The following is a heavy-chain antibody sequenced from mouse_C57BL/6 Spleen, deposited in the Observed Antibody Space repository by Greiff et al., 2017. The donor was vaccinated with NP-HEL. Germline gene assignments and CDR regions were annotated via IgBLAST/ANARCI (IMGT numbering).Heavy chain of an antibody. J-gene: IGHJ1*03. CDR3: ASNYYGSSYVDLYFDV. D-gene: IGHD1-1*01. Sequence: EVQLVESGGGLVKPGGSLKLSCAASGFTFSDYGMHWVRQAPEKGLEWVAYISSGSSTIYYADTVKGRFTISRDNAKNTLFLQMTSLRSEDTAMYYCASNYYGSSYVDLYFDVWGTGTTVTVSS. CDR2: ISSGSSTI. CDR1: GFTFSDYG. V-gene: IGHV5-17*01.